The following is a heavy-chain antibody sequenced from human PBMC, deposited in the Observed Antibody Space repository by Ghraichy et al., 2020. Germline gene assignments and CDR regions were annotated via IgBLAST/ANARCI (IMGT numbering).Heavy chain of an antibody. V-gene: IGHV3-74*01. CDR1: GFTFSSYW. J-gene: IGHJ4*02. Sequence: GGSLRLSCAASGFTFSSYWMHWVRQAPGKGLVWVSRINSDGSSTSYADSVKGQFTISRDNAKNTLYLQMNSLRAEDTAVYYCAIGPSYSYEPKPQYFDYWGQGTLVTVSS. CDR2: INSDGSST. D-gene: IGHD5-18*01. CDR3: AIGPSYSYEPKPQYFDY.